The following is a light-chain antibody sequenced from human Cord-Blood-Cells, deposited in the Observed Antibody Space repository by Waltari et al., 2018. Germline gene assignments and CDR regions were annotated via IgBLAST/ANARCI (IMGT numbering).Light chain of an antibody. V-gene: IGLV2-23*02. J-gene: IGLJ2*01. CDR3: CSYAGSVV. CDR1: SSAVGSYNI. Sequence: QSALTQPASVSGSPGQSITISCTGTSSAVGSYNIVSWYQQHPGKAPKLMIYEVSKRPSGVSNRFSGSKSGNTASLTSSGLQAEDEADYYCCSYAGSVVFGGGTKLTVL. CDR2: EVS.